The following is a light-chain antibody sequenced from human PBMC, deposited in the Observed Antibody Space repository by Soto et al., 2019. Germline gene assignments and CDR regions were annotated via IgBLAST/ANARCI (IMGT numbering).Light chain of an antibody. J-gene: IGLJ1*01. Sequence: ALTQPASVSGSPGQSITISCTGTSSDVGGYNYVSWYQQHPGKAPKLMIYEVSNRPSGVSNRFSGSKSGNTASLTISGLQAEDEADYYCSSYTSSSTPYVFGTGTKLTFL. V-gene: IGLV2-14*01. CDR1: SSDVGGYNY. CDR3: SSYTSSSTPYV. CDR2: EVS.